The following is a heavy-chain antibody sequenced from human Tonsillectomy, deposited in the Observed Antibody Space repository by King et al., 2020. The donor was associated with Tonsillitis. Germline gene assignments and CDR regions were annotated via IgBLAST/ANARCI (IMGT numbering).Heavy chain of an antibody. V-gene: IGHV1-8*01. CDR3: ARGVIPDY. CDR2: MNPNSGKT. CDR1: GYTFTNCD. Sequence: VQLVESGAEVKKPGASVKVSCKASGYTFTNCDINWVRQATGQGLEWMGWMNPNSGKTGYAEKFQGRVTMTRNTSISTAYMEVSSLRSEDTAVYYCARGVIPDYWGQGTLVTVSS. D-gene: IGHD2/OR15-2a*01. J-gene: IGHJ4*02.